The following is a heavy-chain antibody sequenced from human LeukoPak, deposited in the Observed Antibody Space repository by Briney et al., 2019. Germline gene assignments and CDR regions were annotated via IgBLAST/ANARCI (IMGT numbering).Heavy chain of an antibody. CDR1: GYTFTSYD. D-gene: IGHD3-10*01. CDR2: MNPNSGNT. CDR3: AIRFSRGSGSAIDY. J-gene: IGHJ4*02. Sequence: ASVKVSCKASGYTFTSYDINRVRHATGQGLEWMGWMNPNSGNTGYAQEFQGRVTMTRNTSISTSYMELSSLRSEDTAVYYCAIRFSRGSGSAIDYWGQGTLVTVSS. V-gene: IGHV1-8*01.